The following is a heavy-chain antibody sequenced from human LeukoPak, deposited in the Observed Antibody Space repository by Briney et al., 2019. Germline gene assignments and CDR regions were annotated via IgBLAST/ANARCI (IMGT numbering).Heavy chain of an antibody. V-gene: IGHV4-59*06. CDR2: IYYSGST. J-gene: IGHJ4*02. D-gene: IGHD2-21*01. CDR3: ALSERYCGGDCYSGAFDY. CDR1: GGSFSGYY. Sequence: SETLSLTCAVYGGSFSGYYWSWIRQPPGKGLEWIGYIYYSGSTYYNPSLKSRVTISVDTSKNQFSLKLSSVTAADTAVYYCALSERYCGGDCYSGAFDYWGQGTLVTVSS.